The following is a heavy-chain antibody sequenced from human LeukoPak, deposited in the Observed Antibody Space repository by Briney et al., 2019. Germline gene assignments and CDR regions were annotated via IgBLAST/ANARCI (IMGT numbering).Heavy chain of an antibody. CDR1: GYTHTELS. J-gene: IGHJ5*02. CDR3: ATHCICGTNGVCFAWFDP. V-gene: IGHV1-24*01. Sequence: ASVNVSCEVSGYTHTELSMHWVRQAPGKGLEWMGGFDHEDGETINAQKFRSGATMPEDTSTDTDYMEMSSLRSEDTAVYYCATHCICGTNGVCFAWFDPWGQGTLVTVSS. CDR2: FDHEDGET. D-gene: IGHD2-8*01.